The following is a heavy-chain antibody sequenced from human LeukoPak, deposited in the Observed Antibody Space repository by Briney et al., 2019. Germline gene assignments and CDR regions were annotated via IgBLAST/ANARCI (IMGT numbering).Heavy chain of an antibody. Sequence: SETQSLTCSVSGGSIHSYYWTWIRQPPGKGLEWIGYIYHNGGSSYNPSLKSRVTLSIDTSKKNFSLKLTSVTAADTAVYYCARSVYDWNPRYYMDVLVEGTTVTVSS. J-gene: IGHJ6*03. V-gene: IGHV4-59*01. CDR3: ARSVYDWNPRYYMDV. CDR2: IYHNGGS. CDR1: GGSIHSYY. D-gene: IGHD1-20*01.